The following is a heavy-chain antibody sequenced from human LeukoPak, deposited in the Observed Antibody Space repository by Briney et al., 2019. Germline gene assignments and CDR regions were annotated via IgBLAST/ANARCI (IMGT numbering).Heavy chain of an antibody. CDR2: VNHSGST. J-gene: IGHJ4*02. V-gene: IGHV4-34*01. D-gene: IGHD3-22*01. CDR3: ARHYYDSNFVF. Sequence: SETLSLTCAVYGGSFSGYYWSWIRQPPGKGLEWIGEVNHSGSTNYNPSLKSRVTISVDTSKNQFSLKLSSVTAADTAVYYCARHYYDSNFVFWGQGTLVTVSS. CDR1: GGSFSGYY.